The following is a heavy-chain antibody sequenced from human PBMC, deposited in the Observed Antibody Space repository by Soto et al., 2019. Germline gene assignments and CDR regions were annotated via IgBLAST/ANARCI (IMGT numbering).Heavy chain of an antibody. CDR1: GATFSSYA. Sequence: QVQLVQSGAEVRQPASSVKVSCKTSGATFSSYAITWVRQAPGQGLEWMGGIVPTVDTSTYAQKFQGRVTITADKFTNTVYMELSSLRSDDTAVYYCVRGVAIAGYPDNWGQGTLVTVSS. CDR3: VRGVAIAGYPDN. J-gene: IGHJ4*02. CDR2: IVPTVDTS. D-gene: IGHD5-12*01. V-gene: IGHV1-69*14.